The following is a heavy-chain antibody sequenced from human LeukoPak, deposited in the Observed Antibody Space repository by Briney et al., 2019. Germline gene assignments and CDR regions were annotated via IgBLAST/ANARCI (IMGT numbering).Heavy chain of an antibody. Sequence: SETLSLTCTVSGGSISSSSYYWGWIRQPPGKGLEWIGSIYYSGSTYYNPSLKSRVTISVDTSKNQFSLKLSSVTAADTAVYYCARHKLDYGDYRTGSNWFDPWGQGTLVTVSS. V-gene: IGHV4-39*01. J-gene: IGHJ5*02. CDR2: IYYSGST. CDR1: GGSISSSSYY. CDR3: ARHKLDYGDYRTGSNWFDP. D-gene: IGHD4-17*01.